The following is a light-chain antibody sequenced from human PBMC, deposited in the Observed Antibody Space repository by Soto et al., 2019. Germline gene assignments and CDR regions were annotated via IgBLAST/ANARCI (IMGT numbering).Light chain of an antibody. CDR2: GAS. CDR1: QSVSSSY. Sequence: EIVLTQSPGTLSLSPGERATLSCRASQSVSSSYLAWYQQKPGQTPRLLIYGASSRATGIPDRFSGSGSGTDVTLNISRLEPEDFAVYYCQQFGSSPYTFGQVTKLYIK. V-gene: IGKV3-20*01. J-gene: IGKJ2*01. CDR3: QQFGSSPYT.